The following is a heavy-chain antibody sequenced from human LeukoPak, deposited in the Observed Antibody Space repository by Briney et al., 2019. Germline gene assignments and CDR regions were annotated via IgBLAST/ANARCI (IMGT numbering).Heavy chain of an antibody. CDR3: ARGSDDYVWGTHHYYGMDV. CDR1: GFTFSSYA. Sequence: GGSLRLSCAASGFTFSSYAMHWVRQAPGKGLEWVAVISYDGSNKYYADSVKGRFTISRDNSKNTLYLQMNSLRAGDTAVYYCARGSDDYVWGTHHYYGMDVWGQGTTVTVSS. V-gene: IGHV3-30*04. CDR2: ISYDGSNK. J-gene: IGHJ6*02. D-gene: IGHD3-16*01.